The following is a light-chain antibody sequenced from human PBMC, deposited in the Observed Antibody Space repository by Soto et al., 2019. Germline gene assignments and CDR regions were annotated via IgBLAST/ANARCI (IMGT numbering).Light chain of an antibody. V-gene: IGKV3-11*01. J-gene: IGKJ2*01. Sequence: EIVLTQSPATLSSSPGERATLSCRASQSVSSYLAWYQQKPGQAPRLLIYDASNRATGIPARFSCSGSGTDFTLTISSLEPEDFAVYYCQQPYTFGQGTKLEIK. CDR3: QQPYT. CDR1: QSVSSY. CDR2: DAS.